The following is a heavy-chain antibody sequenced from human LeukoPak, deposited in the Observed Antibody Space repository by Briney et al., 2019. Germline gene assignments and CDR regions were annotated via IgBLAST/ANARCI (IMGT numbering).Heavy chain of an antibody. Sequence: GGSLGLSCAASGFTFNDYYMSWIRQAPGEGLEWVSYISSRGRTIYYADSVKGRFTISRDNGENSLYLRMNSLRVEDTALYYCARRSDWNAFDSWGQGTVVTVSS. CDR1: GFTFNDYY. J-gene: IGHJ3*02. CDR3: ARRSDWNAFDS. CDR2: ISSRGRTI. D-gene: IGHD3/OR15-3a*01. V-gene: IGHV3-11*01.